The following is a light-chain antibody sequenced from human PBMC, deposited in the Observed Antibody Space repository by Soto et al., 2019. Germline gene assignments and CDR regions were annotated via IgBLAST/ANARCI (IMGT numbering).Light chain of an antibody. V-gene: IGKV2-30*02. J-gene: IGKJ3*01. CDR2: MVS. Sequence: DVVMTQSPLSLPVALGRPASISCRSSQSLVHSDGNTYLNWFQQKPGQSPRRLMYMVSNRDSGVPDRFSGSGSGAAFTLKISRVEADDVGVDYCMHGTQWPFAFGPGTKVDIK. CDR1: QSLVHSDGNTY. CDR3: MHGTQWPFA.